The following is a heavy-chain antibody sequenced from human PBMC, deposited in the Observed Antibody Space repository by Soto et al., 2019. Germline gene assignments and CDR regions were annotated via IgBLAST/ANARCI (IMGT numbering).Heavy chain of an antibody. D-gene: IGHD3-22*01. J-gene: IGHJ4*02. CDR2: IIPILGIA. CDR1: GGTFSSYT. CDR3: ASGYDSSGPRDY. V-gene: IGHV1-69*02. Sequence: QVQLVQSGAEVKKPGSSVKVSCKASGGTFSSYTISWVRQAPGQGLEWMGRIIPILGIANYAQKFQGRVTFTAEKSRSTDYMELSSLRYEDTAVYYGASGYDSSGPRDYWGQGTLVTVSS.